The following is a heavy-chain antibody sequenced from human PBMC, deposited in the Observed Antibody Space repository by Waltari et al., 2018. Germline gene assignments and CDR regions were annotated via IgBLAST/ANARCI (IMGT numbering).Heavy chain of an antibody. Sequence: QVQLKQWGAGLLKISETLSLTCEVSGGSFTTNSWSWIRQSPGKGLEWSGEIYHTGSHNYNPSLQNRVTISVDRSKSLFSLEVTSITAADAAIYYCARVKSGFDSWGQGTVVTVSS. CDR3: ARVKSGFDS. J-gene: IGHJ4*02. CDR2: IYHTGSH. V-gene: IGHV4-34*01. CDR1: GGSFTTNS.